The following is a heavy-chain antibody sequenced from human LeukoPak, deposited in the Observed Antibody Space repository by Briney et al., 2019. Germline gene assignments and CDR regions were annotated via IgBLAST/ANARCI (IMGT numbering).Heavy chain of an antibody. D-gene: IGHD6-19*01. V-gene: IGHV7-4-1*02. CDR1: GYTFTSYA. J-gene: IGHJ4*02. Sequence: ASVKVSCKASGYTFTSYAMNWVRQAPGQGLEWMGWINTNTGNPTYAQGFTGRFVFSLDTSVSTAYLQISSLKAKDTAVYYCATKIAVADSYYFDYWGQGTLVTVSS. CDR3: ATKIAVADSYYFDY. CDR2: INTNTGNP.